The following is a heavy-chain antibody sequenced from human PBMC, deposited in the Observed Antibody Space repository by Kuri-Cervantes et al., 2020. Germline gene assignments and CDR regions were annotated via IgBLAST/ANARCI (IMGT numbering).Heavy chain of an antibody. D-gene: IGHD5-18*01. CDR1: GFTVGSNY. Sequence: GGSLRLSCAASGFTVGSNYMSWVRQAPGKGLEWVSVIYSGGSTYYADSVKGRFTISGDNSKNTLYLQMNSLRAEDTAVYYCARDRGYSYGGVFYYYYGMDVWGQGTTVTVSS. V-gene: IGHV3-53*01. CDR3: ARDRGYSYGGVFYYYYGMDV. J-gene: IGHJ6*02. CDR2: IYSGGST.